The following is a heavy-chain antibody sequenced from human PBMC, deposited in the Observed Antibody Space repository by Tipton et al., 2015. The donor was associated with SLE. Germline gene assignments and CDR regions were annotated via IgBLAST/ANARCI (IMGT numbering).Heavy chain of an antibody. D-gene: IGHD4-17*01. CDR3: ARDPNIPAVTTSHGFDY. V-gene: IGHV3-30*04. J-gene: IGHJ4*02. CDR1: GFTFSFYA. Sequence: RSLRLSCEASGFTFSFYAMQWVRQAPGKGLEWVAVISDDGRKVYYADSVKGRFTVSRENSKNTLFLQMRSLRTEDTAVYYCARDPNIPAVTTSHGFDYWGQGSRVTVSS. CDR2: ISDDGRKV.